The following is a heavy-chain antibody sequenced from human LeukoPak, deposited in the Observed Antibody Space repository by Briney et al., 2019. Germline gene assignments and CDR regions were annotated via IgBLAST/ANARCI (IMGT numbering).Heavy chain of an antibody. V-gene: IGHV4-31*03. J-gene: IGHJ2*01. Sequence: SRTLSLTCTVSGGSISSGGYYWSWIRQHPGKGLEWIGYIYYSGSTYYTPSLKNRVTISVATSKNQFSLRLSSVTAVDTAVYYCARGGGGYSWYFDLWGRGTLVTVSS. D-gene: IGHD5-12*01. CDR1: GGSISSGGYY. CDR2: IYYSGST. CDR3: ARGGGGYSWYFDL.